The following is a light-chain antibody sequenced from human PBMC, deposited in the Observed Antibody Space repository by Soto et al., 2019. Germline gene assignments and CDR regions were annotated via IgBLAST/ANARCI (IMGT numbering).Light chain of an antibody. CDR3: QAWDGSTVV. V-gene: IGLV3-1*01. J-gene: IGLJ2*01. CDR1: RLGNKY. CDR2: QDT. Sequence: SYELSQPPSLSVSQGQTASIPCSGDRLGNKYVCWYQQKPGQSPVLVIYQDTKRPSGIPERFSGSNSGNTATLTISGTQAMDEADYYCQAWDGSTVVFGGGTKVTVL.